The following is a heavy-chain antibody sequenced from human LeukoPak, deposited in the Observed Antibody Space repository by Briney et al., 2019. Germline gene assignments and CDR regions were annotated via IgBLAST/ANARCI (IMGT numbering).Heavy chain of an antibody. CDR2: LIGSSGST. D-gene: IGHD5-12*01. J-gene: IGHJ4*02. V-gene: IGHV3-23*01. Sequence: GGSLRLSCAASGFTSTNYAMNWVRQAPGKGLEWVSVLIGSSGSTDYADSVKGRFTISRDNSKNTVFLQMNSLRAEDTAIYYCAKGAYDYIEIGYFDSWAREPWSPSPQ. CDR3: AKGAYDYIEIGYFDS. CDR1: GFTSTNYA.